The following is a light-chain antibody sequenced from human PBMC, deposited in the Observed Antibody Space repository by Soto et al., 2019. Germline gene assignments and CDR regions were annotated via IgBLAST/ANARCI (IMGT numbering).Light chain of an antibody. V-gene: IGKV1-8*01. J-gene: IGKJ5*01. CDR2: GAS. Sequence: AVRMTQSLSSLSASIGDTVTITCRASQDIGSVLAWYQQKPGTAPKVLISGASDLHGGVPSRFSGSGSRTDFTLTITHLQSEDFATYYCQHYLNYPITFGQGTRLAI. CDR3: QHYLNYPIT. CDR1: QDIGSV.